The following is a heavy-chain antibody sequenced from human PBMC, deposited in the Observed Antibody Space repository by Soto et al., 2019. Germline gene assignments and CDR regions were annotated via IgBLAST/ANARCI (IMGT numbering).Heavy chain of an antibody. Sequence: PSETLCLTCPVSGDSISSYAWSWIRQPPGKGLEWIGNIHYNGNTKYSPSLKSRVTMSVDTSKNHFSLKLISVTTADTAVYFCAREGNLGRWIQPLASWGQGTLVTVSS. V-gene: IGHV4-59*01. CDR1: GDSISSYA. J-gene: IGHJ4*02. CDR2: IHYNGNT. CDR3: AREGNLGRWIQPLAS. D-gene: IGHD2-2*03.